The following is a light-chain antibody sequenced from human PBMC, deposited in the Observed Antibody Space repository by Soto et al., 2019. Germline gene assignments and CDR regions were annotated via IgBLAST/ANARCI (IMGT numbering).Light chain of an antibody. V-gene: IGKV1-39*01. CDR2: AGF. CDR3: QQGYSTPRT. Sequence: DIQMTQSPSALSASVGARVTITCRASQNIDIYLNWYQQKPGRAPQLVIYAGFSLQSGVSSRFSGSGSGTDSTLTVRSLQPEDVVTYYCQQGYSTPRTFGQGTKVEIK. J-gene: IGKJ1*01. CDR1: QNIDIY.